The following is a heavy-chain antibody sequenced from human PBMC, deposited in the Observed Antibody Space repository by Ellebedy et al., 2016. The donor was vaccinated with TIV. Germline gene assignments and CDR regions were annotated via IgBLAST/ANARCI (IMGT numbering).Heavy chain of an antibody. J-gene: IGHJ4*02. V-gene: IGHV4-39*01. D-gene: IGHD2-21*02. CDR1: GGSLSSTRYY. CDR2: VYYSGSP. CDR3: ARTDPWQPIDD. Sequence: MPSETLSLTCSVSGGSLSSTRYYWAWIRQPPGKGLEYIGSVYYSGSPYYSPSFTSRVTLSADTSKNQFSLNLRTATAADTAVYYCARTDPWQPIDDWGQGILVSVSS.